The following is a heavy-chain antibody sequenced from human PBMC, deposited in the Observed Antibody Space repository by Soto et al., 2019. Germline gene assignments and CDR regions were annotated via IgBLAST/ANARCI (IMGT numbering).Heavy chain of an antibody. CDR3: TRRSENSGSTIWDS. J-gene: IGHJ4*02. CDR1: GFTFSGST. D-gene: IGHD1-26*01. V-gene: IGHV3-73*01. CDR2: IRSKADNYAT. Sequence: EVQLVETGGGLVQPGGSLKLSCAASGFTFSGSTIHWVRQASGKGLEWVGRIRSKADNYATSYPASVKGRFTISRDDSKNTASLQMNSLRTDDTAMYYCTRRSENSGSTIWDSWGQGTLVTVSS.